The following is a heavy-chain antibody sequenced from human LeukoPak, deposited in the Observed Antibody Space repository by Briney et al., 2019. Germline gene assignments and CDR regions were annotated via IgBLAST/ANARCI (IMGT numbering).Heavy chain of an antibody. J-gene: IGHJ4*02. CDR1: GFTFSSYG. CDR3: AKDPQFREYQLPTYFDY. CDR2: ISYDGSNK. V-gene: IGHV3-30*18. D-gene: IGHD2-2*01. Sequence: GGSLRLSCAASGFTFSSYGMHWVRQAPGKGLEWXXVISYDGSNKYYADSVKGRFTISRDNSKNTLYLQMNSLRAEDTAVYYCAKDPQFREYQLPTYFDYWGQGTLVTVSS.